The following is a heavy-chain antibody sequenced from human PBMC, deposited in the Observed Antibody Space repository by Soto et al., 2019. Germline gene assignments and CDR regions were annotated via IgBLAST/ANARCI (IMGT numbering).Heavy chain of an antibody. CDR3: AGALENPYFYFGLNV. Sequence: QGQLVESGGGVVQPGMSLRLTCAASGFSFSSYGMEWVRLAPGKGLEWVAATTYDGGIKHYVDSVKGRFTISRDNSKHALYLQLHSLRVEDTATYYCAGALENPYFYFGLNVWGQGTTVTVSS. D-gene: IGHD1-1*01. CDR2: TTYDGGIK. J-gene: IGHJ6*02. CDR1: GFSFSSYG. V-gene: IGHV3-30*03.